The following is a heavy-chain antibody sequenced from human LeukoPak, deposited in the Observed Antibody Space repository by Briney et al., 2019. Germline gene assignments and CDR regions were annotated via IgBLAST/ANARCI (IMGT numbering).Heavy chain of an antibody. CDR2: ISAYNGNT. CDR1: VYTFTSYG. D-gene: IGHD3-22*01. CDR3: ARDFLYDSSGYRWFDP. Sequence: AAVKVSYKASVYTFTSYGISWVRQAPGQGREWMGWISAYNGNTNYPQNLQGRGTITTDTSTSTAYMELRSLTSDDTGVYYCARDFLYDSSGYRWFDPWGQGTLVTVSS. V-gene: IGHV1-18*01. J-gene: IGHJ5*02.